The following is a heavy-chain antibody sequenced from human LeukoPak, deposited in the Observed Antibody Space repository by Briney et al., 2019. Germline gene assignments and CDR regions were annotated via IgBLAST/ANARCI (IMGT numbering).Heavy chain of an antibody. Sequence: GRSLRLSCAASGFTFSSYGMHWVRQAPGKGLEWVAVIRYDGSNKYYADSVKGRFTISRDNSKNTLYLQMNSLRAEDTAVYYCAKDWGYDSSGRLNYWGQGTLVTVSS. J-gene: IGHJ4*02. CDR2: IRYDGSNK. D-gene: IGHD3-22*01. CDR1: GFTFSSYG. V-gene: IGHV3-33*06. CDR3: AKDWGYDSSGRLNY.